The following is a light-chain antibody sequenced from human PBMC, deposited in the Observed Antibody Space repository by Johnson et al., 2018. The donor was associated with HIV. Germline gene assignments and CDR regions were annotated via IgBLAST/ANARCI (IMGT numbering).Light chain of an antibody. J-gene: IGLJ1*01. CDR1: SSNIGNNY. V-gene: IGLV1-51*01. CDR3: VTWDSSLSVLYV. Sequence: QPVLTQPPSVSAAPGQKVTIPCSGSSSNIGNNYASWYQQVPGTAPKLLIYDNHKRPSGIPDRFSGSKSGTSATLGITGRQTGAEAGYYCVTWDSSLSVLYVFGTGTKVTVL. CDR2: DNH.